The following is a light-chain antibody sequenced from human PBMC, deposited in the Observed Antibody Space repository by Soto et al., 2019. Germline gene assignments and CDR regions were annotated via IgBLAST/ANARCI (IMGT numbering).Light chain of an antibody. CDR1: QAIRTA. V-gene: IGKV1-6*01. J-gene: IGKJ1*01. Sequence: AIQLTQSPSSLYASVGDRVTITCRASQAIRTALGWYQQKPGKVPKLLIYAASILQSGVPSRFSGSGSGTDFILTISSLQPEDFATYYCLLDFRYFWAFGQGTKVEIK. CDR2: AAS. CDR3: LLDFRYFWA.